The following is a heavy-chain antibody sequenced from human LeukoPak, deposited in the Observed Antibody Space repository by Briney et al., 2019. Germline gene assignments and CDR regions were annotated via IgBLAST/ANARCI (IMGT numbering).Heavy chain of an antibody. Sequence: GGSLRLSCAASGFTFSSYAMSWVRQAPGKGLEWVSAITGSGGGTYYADSVKGRFTISRDNSKNTLHLQMNSLRAEDTAVYYCAKESGSYQLYYFDYWGQGTLVTVSS. CDR1: GFTFSSYA. J-gene: IGHJ4*02. V-gene: IGHV3-23*01. CDR3: AKESGSYQLYYFDY. CDR2: ITGSGGGT. D-gene: IGHD1-26*01.